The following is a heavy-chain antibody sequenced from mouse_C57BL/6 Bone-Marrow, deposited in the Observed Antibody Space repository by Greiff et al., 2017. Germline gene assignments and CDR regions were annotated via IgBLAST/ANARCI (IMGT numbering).Heavy chain of an antibody. Sequence: QVQLQQPGAELVKPGASVKLSCKASGYTFTSYWMQWVKQRPGQGLELIGEIDPSDRFTNYNQKFKGKATLVVDTSSSTAYMQLSSLTSEDSAVYYCARNGYGWYFDVWGTGTTVTVSS. CDR1: GYTFTSYW. V-gene: IGHV1-50*01. CDR2: IDPSDRFT. D-gene: IGHD2-14*01. J-gene: IGHJ1*03. CDR3: ARNGYGWYFDV.